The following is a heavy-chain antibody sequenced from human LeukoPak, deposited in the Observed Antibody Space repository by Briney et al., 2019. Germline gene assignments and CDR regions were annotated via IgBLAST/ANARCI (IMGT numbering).Heavy chain of an antibody. Sequence: GGSLRLSCTTSGFTFGKYIMTWVRQAPGNGLEWVSSIGGGDDITFYADSVKGRFRISRDDSKNTVFLQISGLRVEDTARYYCAKRGGGTETIGTIWYGPLDHWGQGTQVTVSS. V-gene: IGHV3-23*01. J-gene: IGHJ4*02. CDR1: GFTFGKYI. CDR2: IGGGDDIT. CDR3: AKRGGGTETIGTIWYGPLDH. D-gene: IGHD2-2*01.